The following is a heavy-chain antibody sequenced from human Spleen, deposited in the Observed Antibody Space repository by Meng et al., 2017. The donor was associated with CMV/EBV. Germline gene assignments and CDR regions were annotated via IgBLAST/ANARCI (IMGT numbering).Heavy chain of an antibody. V-gene: IGHV2-5*01. CDR3: AHRLYSSSPVRK. Sequence: FSGFSLRSRGVGVGWIRQPPGKALEWLALIYWNDDRRYSPSLRTRLTITKDTSKNQVVLTMTNMDPVDTATYYCAHRLYSSSPVRKWGQGTLVTVSS. D-gene: IGHD6-6*01. CDR2: IYWNDDR. J-gene: IGHJ4*02. CDR1: GFSLRSRGVG.